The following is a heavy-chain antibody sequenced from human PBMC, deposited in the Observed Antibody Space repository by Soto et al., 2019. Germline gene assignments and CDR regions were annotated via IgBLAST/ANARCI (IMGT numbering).Heavy chain of an antibody. D-gene: IGHD2-2*01. CDR1: GFTFSSYA. Sequence: PGGSLRLSCAASGFTFSSYAMHWVRQAPGKGLEWVAVISYDGSNKYYADSVKGRFTISRDNSKNTLYLQMNSLRAEDTAVYYCARDGPIVVVPAAAFDYWGQGTLVTVSS. CDR3: ARDGPIVVVPAAAFDY. V-gene: IGHV3-30-3*01. CDR2: ISYDGSNK. J-gene: IGHJ4*02.